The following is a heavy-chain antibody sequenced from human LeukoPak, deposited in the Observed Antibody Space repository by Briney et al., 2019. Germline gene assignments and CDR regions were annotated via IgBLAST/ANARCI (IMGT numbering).Heavy chain of an antibody. V-gene: IGHV3-23*01. D-gene: IGHD3-10*01. CDR2: ISGSGGST. CDR3: ANSAMVRKHPFDY. CDR1: GFTFSSYA. Sequence: GGSLRLSCAASGFTFSSYAMSWVRQAPGKGLEWVSAISGSGGSTYYADSVKGRFPISRDNSKNTLYLQMNSLRAEDTAVYYCANSAMVRKHPFDYWGQGTLVAVSS. J-gene: IGHJ4*02.